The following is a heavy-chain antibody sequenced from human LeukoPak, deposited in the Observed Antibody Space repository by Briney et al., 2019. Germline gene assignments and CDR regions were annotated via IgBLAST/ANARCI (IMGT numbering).Heavy chain of an antibody. Sequence: SETLSLTCAVYGGSFSGYYWSWIRQPPGKGLEWIGEINHSGSTNYNPSLKSRVTISVDTSKNQFSLKLSSVTAADTAVYYCARGPRLLWFGELLGNFDYWGQGTLVTVSS. CDR2: INHSGST. V-gene: IGHV4-34*01. CDR1: GGSFSGYY. D-gene: IGHD3-10*01. J-gene: IGHJ4*02. CDR3: ARGPRLLWFGELLGNFDY.